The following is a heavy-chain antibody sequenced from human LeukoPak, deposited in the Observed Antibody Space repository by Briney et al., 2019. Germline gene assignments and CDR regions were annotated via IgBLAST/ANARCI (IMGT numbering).Heavy chain of an antibody. CDR2: IHDSGST. D-gene: IGHD2-2*01. Sequence: SETLSLTCTVSGGTISSYYWNWIRQPPGKGLEWIGYIHDSGSTKYNPSLKSRVTISVDTSKNQFSLKLTSVTAADTAVYYCARACGHTTSCSGGFDYWGQGTLVTVSS. CDR1: GGTISSYY. CDR3: ARACGHTTSCSGGFDY. V-gene: IGHV4-59*08. J-gene: IGHJ4*02.